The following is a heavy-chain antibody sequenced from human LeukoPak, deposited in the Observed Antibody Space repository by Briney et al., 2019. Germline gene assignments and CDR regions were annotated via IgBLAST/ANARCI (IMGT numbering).Heavy chain of an antibody. D-gene: IGHD3-10*01. CDR2: IYYSGNT. CDR1: GGSITSTNW. J-gene: IGHJ4*02. Sequence: PSETLSLTCGVSGGSITSTNWWSWVRPPPGQGLEWIGSIYYSGNTYYNPSLKSRVTISVDTSKNQFPLKLSSVTAADTAVYYCARLKEGIDYWGQGTLVTVSS. V-gene: IGHV4-39*01. CDR3: ARLKEGIDY.